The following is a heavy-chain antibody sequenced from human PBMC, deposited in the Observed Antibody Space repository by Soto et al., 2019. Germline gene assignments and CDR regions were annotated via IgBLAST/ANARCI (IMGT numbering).Heavy chain of an antibody. V-gene: IGHV1-69*01. Sequence: QVQLVQSGAEVKKPGSSVKVSCKASGGTFSSYAISWVRQAPGQGLEWMGGIIPIFGTANYAQKFQGRVTITGDESTSTAYMELSSLRSEDTAVYYCASEYCSSTSCYNEVWFDPWGQGTLVTVSS. J-gene: IGHJ5*02. CDR2: IIPIFGTA. CDR1: GGTFSSYA. CDR3: ASEYCSSTSCYNEVWFDP. D-gene: IGHD2-2*02.